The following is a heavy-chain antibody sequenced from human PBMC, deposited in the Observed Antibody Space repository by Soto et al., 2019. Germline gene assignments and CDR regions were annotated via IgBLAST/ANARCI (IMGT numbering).Heavy chain of an antibody. J-gene: IGHJ6*02. CDR3: SRGQRSAIGDCYNHGMDV. Sequence: EVKLVESGGGLVQPGGSLKLSCAASGFIFSGSAIHWVRQASGKGLEWVGRIRSRANNYATSFAASVKGSFNFSRDDSKNMAYLQMNTLKTENTAVYYCSRGQRSAIGDCYNHGMDVWGQGTTVTVSS. D-gene: IGHD2-2*02. CDR2: IRSRANNYAT. CDR1: GFIFSGSA. V-gene: IGHV3-73*02.